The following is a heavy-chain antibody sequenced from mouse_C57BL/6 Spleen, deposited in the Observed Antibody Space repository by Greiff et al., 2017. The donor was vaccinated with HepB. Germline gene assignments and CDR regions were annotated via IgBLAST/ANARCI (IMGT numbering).Heavy chain of an antibody. D-gene: IGHD4-1*02. CDR2: ISSGGSYT. CDR1: GFTFSSYG. Sequence: EVKLVESGGDLVKPGGSLKLSCAASGFTFSSYGMSWVRQTPDKRLEWVATISSGGSYTYYPDSVKGRFTISRDNAKNTLYLQMSSLKSEDTARYYCARPQLSYYFDYWGQGTTLTVSS. V-gene: IGHV5-6*02. CDR3: ARPQLSYYFDY. J-gene: IGHJ2*01.